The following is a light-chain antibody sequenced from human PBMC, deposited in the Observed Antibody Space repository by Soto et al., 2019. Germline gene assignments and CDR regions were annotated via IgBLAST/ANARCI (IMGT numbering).Light chain of an antibody. J-gene: IGLJ1*01. CDR1: SSDVGDYKF. Sequence: LTQPASVSGSPGQSITISCSGTSSDVGDYKFVSWYQQHPGKAPKLIIYDVTNRPSGVSNRFSGSKSGNTASLTISGLQAEDEADYYCTSYTSGRTAYVFGTGTKVTVL. CDR2: DVT. CDR3: TSYTSGRTAYV. V-gene: IGLV2-14*03.